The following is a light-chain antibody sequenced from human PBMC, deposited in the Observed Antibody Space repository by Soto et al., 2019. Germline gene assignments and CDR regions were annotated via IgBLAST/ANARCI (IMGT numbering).Light chain of an antibody. CDR2: DVS. CDR3: SSYTSSSTRV. J-gene: IGLJ1*01. Sequence: QSALTQPASVSGSPGQSITIFCTGTSSDVGGYNSVSWYQQHPGKAPKLMIYDVSNRPSGISNRFSGSKSGNTASLTISGLQAEDEADYYCSSYTSSSTRVFGTGTKVTVL. V-gene: IGLV2-14*01. CDR1: SSDVGGYNS.